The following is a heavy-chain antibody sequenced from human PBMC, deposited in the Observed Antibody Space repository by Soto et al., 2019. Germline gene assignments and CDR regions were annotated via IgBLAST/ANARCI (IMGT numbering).Heavy chain of an antibody. J-gene: IGHJ5*02. D-gene: IGHD2-15*01. CDR1: GYSFTSYW. CDR3: ARHHLPARSGGSRYWFDP. Sequence: PGESLKISCKGSGYSFTSYWISWVRQMPGKGLEWMGRIDPSDSYTNYSPSFQGHVTISADKSISTAYLQWSSLKASDTAMYYCARHHLPARSGGSRYWFDPWGKGTLVTVSS. CDR2: IDPSDSYT. V-gene: IGHV5-10-1*01.